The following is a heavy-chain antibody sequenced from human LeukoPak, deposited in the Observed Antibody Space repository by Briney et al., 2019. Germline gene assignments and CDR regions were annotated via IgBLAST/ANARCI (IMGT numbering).Heavy chain of an antibody. CDR3: ARAAAAGEYDY. CDR2: ISSSSSYI. CDR1: GFTVSSYS. V-gene: IGHV3-21*01. Sequence: PGGSVRLSCAASGFTVSSYSMNWVRQAPGKGLEWVSSISSSSSYIYYADSVKGRFTISRDNAKNSLYLQMNSLRAEDTAVYYCARAAAAGEYDYWGQGTLVTVSS. J-gene: IGHJ4*02. D-gene: IGHD6-13*01.